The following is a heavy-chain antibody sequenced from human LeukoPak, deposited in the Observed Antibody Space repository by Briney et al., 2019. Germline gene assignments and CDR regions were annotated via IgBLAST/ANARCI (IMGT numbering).Heavy chain of an antibody. CDR3: ARPSAYGEDAFDV. V-gene: IGHV5-51*01. Sequence: GESLKISCKGSGYIFTNYWIGWVRQMPGKGLEWMGIIYPDDSDTRYSPSFRGQVTFSADKSISTAYLQWSSLKASDTAMYSCARPSAYGEDAFDVWGQGTMVTVSS. CDR1: GYIFTNYW. J-gene: IGHJ3*01. D-gene: IGHD2-21*01. CDR2: IYPDDSDT.